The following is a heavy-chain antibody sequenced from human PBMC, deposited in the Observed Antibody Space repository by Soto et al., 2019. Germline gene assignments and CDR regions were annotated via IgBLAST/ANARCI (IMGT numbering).Heavy chain of an antibody. J-gene: IGHJ6*02. V-gene: IGHV3-21*01. D-gene: IGHD3-9*01. CDR1: VFTFSSYS. CDR3: ARAPRGDDFLTSYHPHDDSGMDV. CDR2: ISSSSSSI. Sequence: GGSLRLSSAASVFTFSSYSMNWVRQSPGKGLEWVSSISSSSSSIYYGDSVKGRFTISRDNAKNALFLKMNSLSAEATAVYYCARAPRGDDFLTSYHPHDDSGMDVWCHGTXVTV.